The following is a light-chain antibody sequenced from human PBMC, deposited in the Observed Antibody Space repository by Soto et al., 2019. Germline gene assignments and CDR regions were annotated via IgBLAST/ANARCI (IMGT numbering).Light chain of an antibody. Sequence: ESVMTPSENPLSVSPGERATLSCSASQSVSSNLAWYQQKPGQAPRLLIYGASTRATGIPFKFIGSGSGTEFTLNISSLQSEDFAVYYCQQYNNGPSLTFGGGTKVDIK. CDR1: QSVSSN. CDR3: QQYNNGPSLT. V-gene: IGKV3-15*01. CDR2: GAS. J-gene: IGKJ4*01.